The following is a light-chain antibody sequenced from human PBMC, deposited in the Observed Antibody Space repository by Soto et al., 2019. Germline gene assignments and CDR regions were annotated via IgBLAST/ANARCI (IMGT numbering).Light chain of an antibody. CDR1: QSVSID. V-gene: IGKV3-20*01. CDR2: GAS. CDR3: QQYGSSPLWT. J-gene: IGKJ1*01. Sequence: EIVLTQAPATLSSVPSDRVSRSCKASQSVSIDLAWYQQTPGQAPRLLIYGASTRATGIPVRFSGSGSGTDFTLTISRLEPEDFAVYYCQQYGSSPLWTFGQGTKVDIK.